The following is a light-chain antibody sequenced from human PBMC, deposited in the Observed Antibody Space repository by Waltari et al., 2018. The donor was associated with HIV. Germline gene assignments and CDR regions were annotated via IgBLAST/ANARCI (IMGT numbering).Light chain of an antibody. V-gene: IGKV3-15*01. Sequence: EIVMTQSPATLSVSPGARATLSCRASQSVSSNLAWYQQKPGQAPRLLISGASTRATGLPARFSGSGSGTEFTLTISRLQSEDFAVYYCLQYNNPSLTFGGGTKVEIK. J-gene: IGKJ4*01. CDR3: LQYNNPSLT. CDR1: QSVSSN. CDR2: GAS.